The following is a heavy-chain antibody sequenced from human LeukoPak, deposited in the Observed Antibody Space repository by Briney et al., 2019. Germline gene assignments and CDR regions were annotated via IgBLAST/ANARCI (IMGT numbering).Heavy chain of an antibody. Sequence: SQTLSLTCSVSGDSINSGIYFWNWIRQSPERGLEWLGYVHSSGRTHYNPSLKSRVTISVDTSENQFSLKLSSVTAADTAVYYCAKNSGYSYGYGAFDIWGQGTMVTVSS. CDR1: GDSINSGIYF. CDR2: VHSSGRT. CDR3: AKNSGYSYGYGAFDI. V-gene: IGHV4-30-4*01. D-gene: IGHD5-18*01. J-gene: IGHJ3*02.